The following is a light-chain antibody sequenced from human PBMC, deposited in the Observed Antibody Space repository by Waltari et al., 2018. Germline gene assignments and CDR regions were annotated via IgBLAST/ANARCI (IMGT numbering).Light chain of an antibody. Sequence: QSALTQPASVSGSPGPSLTISCPGTDSHVGAYDFVSWYQQHPGKAPHLIIYEVSNRPSGISNRFSASKSGNTASLTISGLQAEDEADYYCSSYTTSSAPGVFGTGTRVTVL. CDR1: DSHVGAYDF. J-gene: IGLJ1*01. CDR2: EVS. CDR3: SSYTTSSAPGV. V-gene: IGLV2-14*01.